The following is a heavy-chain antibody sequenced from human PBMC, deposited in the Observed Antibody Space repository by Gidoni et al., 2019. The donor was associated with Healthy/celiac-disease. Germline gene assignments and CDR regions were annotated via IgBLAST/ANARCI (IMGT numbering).Heavy chain of an antibody. Sequence: QVQLQQWGAGLLKPSETLSLTCAVYGGSFSGYYWSWIRQPPGKGLEWIGEINHSGSTNYNPSLKSRVTISVDTSKNQFSLKLSSVTAADTAVYYCARVKIGSSGPGYFDYWGQGTLVTVSS. CDR2: INHSGST. CDR3: ARVKIGSSGPGYFDY. CDR1: GGSFSGYY. D-gene: IGHD3-22*01. J-gene: IGHJ4*02. V-gene: IGHV4-34*01.